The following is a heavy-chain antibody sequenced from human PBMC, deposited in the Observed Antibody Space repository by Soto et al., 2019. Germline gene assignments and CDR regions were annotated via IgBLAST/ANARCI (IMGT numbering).Heavy chain of an antibody. CDR2: ISGSGGST. J-gene: IGHJ3*02. CDR3: AKDHGYDILTGYLWGPSDAFDI. D-gene: IGHD3-9*01. V-gene: IGHV3-23*01. CDR1: GFTFSSYV. Sequence: PGGSLRLSCAASGFTFSSYVMSWVCQAPGKGLEWVSAISGSGGSTYYADSVKGRFTISRDNSKNTLYLQMNSLRAEDTAVYYCAKDHGYDILTGYLWGPSDAFDIWGQGTMVTVSS.